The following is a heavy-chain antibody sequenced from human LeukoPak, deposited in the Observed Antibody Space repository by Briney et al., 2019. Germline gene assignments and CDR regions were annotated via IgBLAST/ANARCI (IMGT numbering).Heavy chain of an antibody. Sequence: SVRVSCKASGGTFSSYAISWVRQAPGQGLEWMGRIIPILGIANYAQKFQGRVTITADKSTSTAYMELSSLRSEDTAVYYCARTYTAMVFGRNYYFDYWGQGTLVTVSS. CDR1: GGTFSSYA. CDR3: ARTYTAMVFGRNYYFDY. J-gene: IGHJ4*02. D-gene: IGHD5-18*01. CDR2: IIPILGIA. V-gene: IGHV1-69*04.